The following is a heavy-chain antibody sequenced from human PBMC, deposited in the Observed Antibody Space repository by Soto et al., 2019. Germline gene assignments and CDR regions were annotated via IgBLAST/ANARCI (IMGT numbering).Heavy chain of an antibody. CDR3: AKGWGDY. Sequence: EVQLLESGGGLVQPGGSLRLSCAASGFTFSSYTMSWVRQGPGKGLEWVSGISSSGGSTVYADSVKGRFTISRDNFQNTLYRQMTSLRAEDTAVYYCAKGWGDYWGQGTAVTVSS. CDR2: ISSSGGST. J-gene: IGHJ4*02. D-gene: IGHD7-27*01. CDR1: GFTFSSYT. V-gene: IGHV3-23*01.